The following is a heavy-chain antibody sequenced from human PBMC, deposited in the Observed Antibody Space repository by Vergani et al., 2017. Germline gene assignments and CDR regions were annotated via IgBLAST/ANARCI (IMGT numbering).Heavy chain of an antibody. CDR3: AKSLVGATWDDY. J-gene: IGHJ4*02. D-gene: IGHD1-26*01. Sequence: QVQLVQSGAAVKKPGSSVKVSCKASGGTFSSYAISWVRQAPGQGLEWMGRIIPILGTANYAQKFQGRVTITADESTSTAYMELSSLRSEDTAVYYCAKSLVGATWDDYWGQGTLVTVSS. V-gene: IGHV1-69*11. CDR1: GGTFSSYA. CDR2: IIPILGTA.